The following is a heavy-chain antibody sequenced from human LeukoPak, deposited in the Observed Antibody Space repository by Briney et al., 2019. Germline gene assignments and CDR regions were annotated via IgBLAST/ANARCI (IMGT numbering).Heavy chain of an antibody. Sequence: SETLSLTCTVSGGSISSSSYYWGWIRQPPGKGLEWIGSIYYSGSTYYNPSLKSRVTISVDTSKNQFSLKLSSVTAADTAMYYCARDPGYDFWSGQEGWFDPWGQGTLVTVSS. V-gene: IGHV4-39*07. D-gene: IGHD3-3*01. CDR2: IYYSGST. CDR1: GGSISSSSYY. J-gene: IGHJ5*02. CDR3: ARDPGYDFWSGQEGWFDP.